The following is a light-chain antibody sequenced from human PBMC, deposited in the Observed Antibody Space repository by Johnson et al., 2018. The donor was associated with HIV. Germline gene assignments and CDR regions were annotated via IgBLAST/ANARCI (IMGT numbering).Light chain of an antibody. CDR2: YR. CDR1: RSNIENNY. CDR3: GTWDSSLSANV. Sequence: GQKVTISCSGSRSNIENNYVSWYQQLPGTAPQHLIYYRPPSGIPDRSSGPKSGTSTPLGITGLQTGDEADYYCGTWDSSLSANVFGTGTKVTVL. V-gene: IGLV1-51*01. J-gene: IGLJ1*01.